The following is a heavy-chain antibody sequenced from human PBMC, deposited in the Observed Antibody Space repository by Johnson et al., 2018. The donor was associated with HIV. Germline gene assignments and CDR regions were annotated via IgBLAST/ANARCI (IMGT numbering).Heavy chain of an antibody. CDR2: IGTAGDT. CDR3: AKEAGNSSWIPLYDI. J-gene: IGHJ3*02. Sequence: VQLVESGGGLIQPGGSLRLSCAASGFTFSSYWMHWVRQATGKGLEWVSAIGTAGDTYYPGSVKGRFTISRENAKNSLYLQMNSLRAGDTAVYYCAKEAGNSSWIPLYDIWGQGTMVTVSS. CDR1: GFTFSSYW. V-gene: IGHV3-13*01. D-gene: IGHD6-13*01.